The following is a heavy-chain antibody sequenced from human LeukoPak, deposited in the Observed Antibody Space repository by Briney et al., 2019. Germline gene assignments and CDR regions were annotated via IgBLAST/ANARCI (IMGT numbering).Heavy chain of an antibody. V-gene: IGHV3-7*01. CDR2: IKQDGSVK. Sequence: KPGGSLRLSCAASGFTFNTYWMSWVRQAPGKGLEWVANIKQDGSVKYYVASVKGRFTISRDNAKNSVFLQMNSLSAEDTAVYYCARKGLGDVWGQGTTVTVSS. D-gene: IGHD6-19*01. J-gene: IGHJ6*02. CDR3: ARKGLGDV. CDR1: GFTFNTYW.